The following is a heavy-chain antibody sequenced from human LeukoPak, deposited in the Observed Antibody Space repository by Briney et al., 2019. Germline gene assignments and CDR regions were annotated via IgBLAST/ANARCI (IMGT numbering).Heavy chain of an antibody. CDR1: GGTFSSYA. V-gene: IGHV1-69*13. CDR2: IIPIFGTA. Sequence: ASVKVSCKASGGTFSSYAISWVRQAPGQGLEWMGGIIPIFGTANYAQKFQGRVTITADEPTSTAYMELSSLRSEDTAVYYCARDRLGDCYDSSGYYSFYYYYGMDVWGQGTTVTVSS. J-gene: IGHJ6*02. CDR3: ARDRLGDCYDSSGYYSFYYYYGMDV. D-gene: IGHD3-22*01.